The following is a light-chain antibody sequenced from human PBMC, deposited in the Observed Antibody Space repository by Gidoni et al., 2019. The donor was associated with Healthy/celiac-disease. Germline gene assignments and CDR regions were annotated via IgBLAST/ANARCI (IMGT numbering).Light chain of an antibody. V-gene: IGKV3-20*01. CDR3: QQYGSSPPLT. CDR2: GAS. CDR1: QSVSSSY. Sequence: ETVLTQAPGTLALSPGERATLSCRASQSVSSSYLAWYQQKPGQAPRLLIYGASSRATGIPDRFSGSGSGTDFTLTIRRLEPVDFAVYYCQQYGSSPPLTFGGGTKVEIK. J-gene: IGKJ4*01.